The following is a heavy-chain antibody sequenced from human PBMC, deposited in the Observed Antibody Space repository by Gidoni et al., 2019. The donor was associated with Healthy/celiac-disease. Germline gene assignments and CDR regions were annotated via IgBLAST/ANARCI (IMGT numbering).Heavy chain of an antibody. Sequence: QVQLVESGGGVVQPGRSLRLSCAASGFTFSSYGRHWVRQAPGKGLEWVAVISYDGSNKYYADSVKGRFTISRDNSKNTLYLQMNSLRAEDTAVYYCAKGHGIGVVPPYFDYWGQGTLVTVSS. CDR2: ISYDGSNK. CDR3: AKGHGIGVVPPYFDY. D-gene: IGHD3-3*01. J-gene: IGHJ4*02. V-gene: IGHV3-30*18. CDR1: GFTFSSYG.